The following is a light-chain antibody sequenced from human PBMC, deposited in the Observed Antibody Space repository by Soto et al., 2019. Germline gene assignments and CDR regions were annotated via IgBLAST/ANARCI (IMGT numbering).Light chain of an antibody. CDR3: SSYAGTHVV. CDR1: SIDVGGYNY. Sequence: QSALTQPPSASGSPGQSVTVSCTGTSIDVGGYNYVSWYQQHPDKAPKLMIYDVNQRPSGVPDRFSGSKSGNTASLTVSGLQAEDEADYYCSSYAGTHVVFGTGTKVTVL. V-gene: IGLV2-8*01. J-gene: IGLJ1*01. CDR2: DVN.